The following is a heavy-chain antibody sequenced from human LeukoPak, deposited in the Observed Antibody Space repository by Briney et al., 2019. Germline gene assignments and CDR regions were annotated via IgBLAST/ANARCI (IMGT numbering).Heavy chain of an antibody. CDR2: INNAGSST. CDR1: GFAFSSYW. V-gene: IGHV3-74*01. J-gene: IGHJ4*02. Sequence: GGSLRLSCAASGFAFSSYWMFWVRQVPGKGLVWVSHINNAGSSTGYADSVKGRFTIPRDNAKNTLYLQMNSLRAEDTAVYYCVRDGSSWSFDYWGQGTLVTVSS. CDR3: VRDGSSWSFDY. D-gene: IGHD6-13*01.